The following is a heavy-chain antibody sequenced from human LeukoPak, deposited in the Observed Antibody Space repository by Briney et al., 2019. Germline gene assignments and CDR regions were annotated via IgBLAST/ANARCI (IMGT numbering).Heavy chain of an antibody. D-gene: IGHD5-18*01. Sequence: TLSLTCTVGGSISSGYYWSWIRLLPGEGLEWIGFIYYTGTTSYNPSLMSRITISVDTSKNQFSLELTSVTAADTAVYYCARGPSSYDYDFWGQGTLVTVSS. CDR3: ARGPSSYDYDF. CDR1: GGSISSGYY. V-gene: IGHV4-31*03. J-gene: IGHJ4*02. CDR2: IYYTGTT.